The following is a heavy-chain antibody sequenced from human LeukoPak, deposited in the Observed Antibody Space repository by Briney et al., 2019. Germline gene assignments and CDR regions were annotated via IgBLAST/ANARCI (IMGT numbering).Heavy chain of an antibody. CDR3: TTTSLTMIVVVFGPDDAFDI. D-gene: IGHD3-22*01. Sequence: GGSPRLSCAASGFTFSNAWMSWVRQAPGKGLEWVGRIKSKTDGGTTDYAAPVKGRFTISRDDSKNTLYLQMNSLKTEDTAVYYCTTTSLTMIVVVFGPDDAFDIWGQGTMVTVSS. CDR2: IKSKTDGGTT. CDR1: GFTFSNAW. V-gene: IGHV3-15*01. J-gene: IGHJ3*02.